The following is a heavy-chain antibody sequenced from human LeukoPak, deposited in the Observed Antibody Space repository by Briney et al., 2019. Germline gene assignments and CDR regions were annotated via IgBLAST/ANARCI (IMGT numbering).Heavy chain of an antibody. CDR1: GYTFTSYG. Sequence: ASVKVSCKASGYTFTSYGISWVRQAPGQGLEWMGWISAYNGNTNYAQKLQGRVTMTTDTSTSTAYMELRSLRSDDTAVYYCARARMVLIYHYGMDVWGQGTTVTVSS. CDR2: ISAYNGNT. J-gene: IGHJ6*02. D-gene: IGHD4/OR15-4a*01. CDR3: ARARMVLIYHYGMDV. V-gene: IGHV1-18*01.